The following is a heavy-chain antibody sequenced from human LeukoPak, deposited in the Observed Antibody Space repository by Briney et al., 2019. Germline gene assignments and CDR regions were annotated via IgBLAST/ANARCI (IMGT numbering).Heavy chain of an antibody. V-gene: IGHV1-2*02. Sequence: GASVKVSCKASGYTFTSYDMHWVRQAPGQGLEWMGWINPNSGGTNYAQKFQGRVTMTRNTSISTAYMELSSLRSEDTAVYYCARGEGDTYGEVPDTDYWGQGTLVTVSA. J-gene: IGHJ4*02. D-gene: IGHD4-17*01. CDR2: INPNSGGT. CDR1: GYTFTSYD. CDR3: ARGEGDTYGEVPDTDY.